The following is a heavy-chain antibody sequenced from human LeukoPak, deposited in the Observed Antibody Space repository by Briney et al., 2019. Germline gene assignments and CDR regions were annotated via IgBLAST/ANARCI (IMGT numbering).Heavy chain of an antibody. V-gene: IGHV3-43*01. D-gene: IGHD2-15*01. CDR2: ISWDGVST. CDR1: GFTFDDYT. CDR3: AKDMRDPRVGGYYYYYGMDV. J-gene: IGHJ6*02. Sequence: GGSLRLSCTASGFTFDDYTMHWVRQAPGKGLEWVSLISWDGVSTYYAGSVKGRFTISRDNSKNSLYLQMNSLRTEDTALYYCAKDMRDPRVGGYYYYYGMDVWGQGTTVTVSS.